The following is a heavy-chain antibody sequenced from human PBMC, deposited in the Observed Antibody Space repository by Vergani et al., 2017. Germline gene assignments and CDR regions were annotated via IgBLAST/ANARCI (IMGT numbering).Heavy chain of an antibody. CDR3: ARDQTPDSSSWYFREDYFDY. Sequence: EVQLLESGGGLVQPGGSLRLSCAASGFTFSSYAMSWVRQAPGKGLEWVSAISGSGGSTYYADSVKGRFTISRDNSKNTLYLQMNSLRAEDTAVYYCARDQTPDSSSWYFREDYFDYWGQGTLVTVSS. CDR2: ISGSGGST. D-gene: IGHD6-13*01. CDR1: GFTFSSYA. V-gene: IGHV3-23*01. J-gene: IGHJ4*02.